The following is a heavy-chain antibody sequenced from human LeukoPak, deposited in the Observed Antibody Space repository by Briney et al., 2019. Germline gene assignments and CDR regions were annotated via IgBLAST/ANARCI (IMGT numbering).Heavy chain of an antibody. CDR3: ARLRKVGGNWFDP. Sequence: PGGSLRLSCAASGFTFSSYWMHWVRQAPGKGLVWVSRINSDGSSTSYADSVKGRFTISRDNAKNTLYLQMNSLRAEDTAVYYCARLRKVGGNWFDPWGQGTLVTVSS. J-gene: IGHJ5*02. D-gene: IGHD3-16*01. V-gene: IGHV3-74*01. CDR1: GFTFSSYW. CDR2: INSDGSST.